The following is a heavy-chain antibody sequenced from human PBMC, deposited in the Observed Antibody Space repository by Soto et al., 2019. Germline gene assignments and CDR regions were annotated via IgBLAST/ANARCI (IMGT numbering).Heavy chain of an antibody. D-gene: IGHD2-21*02. CDR3: ARIGPYCGGDCYPDFDF. Sequence: GALRLSCAASGFTFNTYGMTWVRQAPGKGLEWVSTVSGSGGGTYYADSVKGRFTISRVNSKNTMYLQMSNLRAEDTAVYFCARIGPYCGGDCYPDFDFWGLGTPVTVSS. J-gene: IGHJ4*02. CDR1: GFTFNTYG. V-gene: IGHV3-23*01. CDR2: VSGSGGGT.